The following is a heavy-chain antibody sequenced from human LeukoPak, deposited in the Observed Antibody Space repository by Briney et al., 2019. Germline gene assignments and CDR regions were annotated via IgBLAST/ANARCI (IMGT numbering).Heavy chain of an antibody. CDR1: GIRFNDYW. CDR3: ARGSRFGVVGRDAFDI. CDR2: IKEDGGEM. V-gene: IGHV3-7*01. J-gene: IGHJ3*02. Sequence: GGSLRLSCTVSGIRFNDYWMSWVRQAPGKGLEWVANIKEDGGEMYYVDSVKGRFIISRDNAKDSVYLQMNILRVEDTAVYYCARGSRFGVVGRDAFDIWGQGTVVTVSS. D-gene: IGHD3-3*01.